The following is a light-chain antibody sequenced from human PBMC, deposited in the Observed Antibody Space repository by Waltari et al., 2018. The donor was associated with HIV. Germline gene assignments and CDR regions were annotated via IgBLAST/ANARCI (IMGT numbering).Light chain of an antibody. CDR1: QSVRSR. V-gene: IGKV3-11*01. J-gene: IGKJ4*01. Sequence: EIVLTQSPATLSLSPGARATLSCGASQSVRSRIAWYHQKPGQAPRLLIYDASNRATGIPARFSGSGSGTDFTLTISSLEPEDFAVYYCQQRSNWPLTFGGGTEVEIK. CDR3: QQRSNWPLT. CDR2: DAS.